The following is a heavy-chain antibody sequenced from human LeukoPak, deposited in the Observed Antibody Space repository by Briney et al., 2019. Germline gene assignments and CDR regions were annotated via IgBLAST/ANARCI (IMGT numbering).Heavy chain of an antibody. CDR1: GGSISSSSYY. Sequence: SETLSLTCTVSGGSISSSSYYWGWIRQPPGKGLEWIGSIYYSVSTYYNPSLKSRVTISVDTSKNQFSLKLSSVTAADTAVYYCARSSYYYGADAFDIWGQGTMVTVSS. D-gene: IGHD3-10*01. CDR2: IYYSVST. CDR3: ARSSYYYGADAFDI. V-gene: IGHV4-39*07. J-gene: IGHJ3*02.